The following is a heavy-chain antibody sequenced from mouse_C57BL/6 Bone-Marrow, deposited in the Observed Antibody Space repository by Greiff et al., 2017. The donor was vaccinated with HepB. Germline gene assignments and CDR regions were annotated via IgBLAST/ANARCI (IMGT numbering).Heavy chain of an antibody. CDR2: IDPSDSYT. V-gene: IGHV1-69*01. CDR3: AKSHDGFAY. CDR1: GYTFTSYW. J-gene: IGHJ3*01. Sequence: QVQLQQSGAELVMPGASVKLSCKASGYTFTSYWMHWVKQRPGQGLEWIGEIDPSDSYTNYNQKFKGKSTLTVDKSSSTAYIQLSSLTSEDSAVYYCAKSHDGFAYWGQGTLVTVSA. D-gene: IGHD2-12*01.